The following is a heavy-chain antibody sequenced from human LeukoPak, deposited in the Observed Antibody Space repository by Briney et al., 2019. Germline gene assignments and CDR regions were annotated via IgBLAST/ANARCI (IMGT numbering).Heavy chain of an antibody. D-gene: IGHD5-18*01. J-gene: IGHJ6*04. CDR2: INHSGST. V-gene: IGHV4-34*01. CDR1: GGSFSGYY. CDR3: ARGFGYSYGSRYYYYGMDV. Sequence: SETLSLPCGVYGGSFSGYYWSWIRQPPGKGLEGIGEINHSGSTNYNPSLKSRVTISVDTSKNQFSLKLSSVTAADTAVYYCARGFGYSYGSRYYYYGMDVWVKGTTVTVSS.